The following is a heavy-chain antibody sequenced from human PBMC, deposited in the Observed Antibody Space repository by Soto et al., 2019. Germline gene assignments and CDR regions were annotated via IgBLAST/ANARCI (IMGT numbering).Heavy chain of an antibody. V-gene: IGHV1-18*01. CDR2: ISAYNGNT. CDR3: TREGSAPYYYYGMDA. D-gene: IGHD3-10*01. Sequence: GASVKVSCKASGYTFTSYGISWMRQAPGQGLEWMGWISAYNGNTNYAQNLQGRVFMTADTSTNTAYMELRSLRSDDTAIYYCTREGSAPYYYYGMDAWGQGTTVTVSS. J-gene: IGHJ6*02. CDR1: GYTFTSYG.